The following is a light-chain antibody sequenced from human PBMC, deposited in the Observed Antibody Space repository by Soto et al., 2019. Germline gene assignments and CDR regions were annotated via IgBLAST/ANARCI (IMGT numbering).Light chain of an antibody. CDR1: SSDVGGYNY. J-gene: IGLJ2*01. CDR2: EVS. CDR3: SSYAGSNIVV. Sequence: QSALTQPPSASGSPGQSVTISCTGTSSDVGGYNYVSWYQQHPGKAPKLMIYEVSKRPSGVPDRLSGSKSGNTASLTVSGLQAEDEADYYCSSYAGSNIVVFAGGTKLTVL. V-gene: IGLV2-8*01.